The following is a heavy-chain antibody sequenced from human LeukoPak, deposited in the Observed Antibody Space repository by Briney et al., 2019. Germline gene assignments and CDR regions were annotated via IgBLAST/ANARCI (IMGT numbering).Heavy chain of an antibody. CDR3: ARQGSISAFDF. V-gene: IGHV4-59*08. CDR1: GGSISSYY. Sequence: SETLSLTCTVSGGSISSYYWSWIRQPPGKGLEWIGYTYYSGSTNYNPSLKSRVTISVDTSKNQFSLKLSSVTAADTAVYYCARQGSISAFDFWGRGTLVTVSS. D-gene: IGHD2-21*01. J-gene: IGHJ4*02. CDR2: TYYSGST.